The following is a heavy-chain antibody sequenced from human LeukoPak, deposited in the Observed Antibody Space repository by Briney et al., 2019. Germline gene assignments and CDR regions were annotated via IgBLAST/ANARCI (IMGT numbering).Heavy chain of an antibody. J-gene: IGHJ4*02. Sequence: GGSLRLSCAASGFTFSSYAMSWVRQAPGKGLEWVSAISGSGSSTYYADSVKGRFTISRDNSKNTLYLQMNSLRAEDTALYYCAKEVGYDSSGYDDFWGQGTLVTVSS. CDR2: ISGSGSST. V-gene: IGHV3-23*01. CDR3: AKEVGYDSSGYDDF. CDR1: GFTFSSYA. D-gene: IGHD3-22*01.